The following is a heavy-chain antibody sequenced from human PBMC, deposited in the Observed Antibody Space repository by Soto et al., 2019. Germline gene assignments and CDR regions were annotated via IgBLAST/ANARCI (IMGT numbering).Heavy chain of an antibody. CDR1: GFTFSSYA. D-gene: IGHD1-7*01. CDR2: ISGSGGST. CDR3: AKLSVADSHNWNYDY. V-gene: IGHV3-23*01. Sequence: EVQLLESGGGLVQPGGSLRLSCAASGFTFSSYAMSWVRQAPGKGLEWVSAISGSGGSTYYADSVKGRFTISRDNSNNPLYLQMNSLRAEDTAVYYCAKLSVADSHNWNYDYWGQGTLVTVSS. J-gene: IGHJ4*02.